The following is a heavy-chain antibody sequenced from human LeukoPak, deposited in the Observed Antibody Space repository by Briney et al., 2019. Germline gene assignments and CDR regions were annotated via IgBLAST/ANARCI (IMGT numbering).Heavy chain of an antibody. V-gene: IGHV3-7*01. D-gene: IGHD6-19*01. J-gene: IGHJ4*02. Sequence: GGSLRLSCAASGFTFSTYWMTWVRQAPGKGLEGVANIKDDGSEKSYEDSVKGRFTISRDNAKNSLYLQMNSLRAEDTAVYYCARGFRGWYAEGFDYWGQGTVVTVSS. CDR1: GFTFSTYW. CDR2: IKDDGSEK. CDR3: ARGFRGWYAEGFDY.